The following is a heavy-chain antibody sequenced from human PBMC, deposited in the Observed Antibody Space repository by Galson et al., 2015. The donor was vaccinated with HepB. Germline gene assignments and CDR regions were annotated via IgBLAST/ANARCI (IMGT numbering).Heavy chain of an antibody. CDR3: ARAPGRELRPYYFDY. CDR2: ISSSSSYI. Sequence: SLRLSCAASGFTFSSYSMNWVRQAPGKGLEWVSSISSSSSYIYYADSVKGRFTISRDNAKNSLYLQMNSLRAEDTAVYYCARAPGRELRPYYFDYWGQGTLVTVSS. D-gene: IGHD4-23*01. J-gene: IGHJ4*02. CDR1: GFTFSSYS. V-gene: IGHV3-21*01.